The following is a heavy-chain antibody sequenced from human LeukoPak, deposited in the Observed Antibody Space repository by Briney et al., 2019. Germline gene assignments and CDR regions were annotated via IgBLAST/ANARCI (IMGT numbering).Heavy chain of an antibody. CDR2: INPNSDGT. J-gene: IGHJ6*03. V-gene: IGHV1-2*02. CDR3: ARDRVVLNHGRNYFGSGSYHNRDRPTYYYYYMDV. Sequence: ASVKVSCKASGYTFTGYYIHWVRQAPGQGLEWMGWINPNSDGTSYAQNFQGRVTMTRDTSISTAYMELSSLRSDDTAVYYCARDRVVLNHGRNYFGSGSYHNRDRPTYYYYYMDVWGKGTTVTVSS. D-gene: IGHD3-10*01. CDR1: GYTFTGYY.